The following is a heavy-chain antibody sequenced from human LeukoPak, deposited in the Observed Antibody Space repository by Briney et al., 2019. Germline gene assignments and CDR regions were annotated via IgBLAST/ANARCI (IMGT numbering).Heavy chain of an antibody. V-gene: IGHV3-23*01. Sequence: GGSLRLSCAASGFTFSSYGMSWVRQAPGKGLEWVSTISGSGGNTYFADSVKGRFTISRDNSKNTLYLQMNSLRAEDTAVYYCAKDHAGYYGSGSRPYYFDYWGQGTLVTVSS. CDR3: AKDHAGYYGSGSRPYYFDY. CDR2: ISGSGGNT. J-gene: IGHJ4*02. CDR1: GFTFSSYG. D-gene: IGHD3-10*01.